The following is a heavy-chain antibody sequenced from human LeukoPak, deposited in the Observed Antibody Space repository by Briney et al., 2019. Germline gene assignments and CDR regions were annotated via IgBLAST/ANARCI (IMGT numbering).Heavy chain of an antibody. CDR1: GGSMSSGGDY. J-gene: IGHJ4*02. Sequence: SETLSLTCTVSGGSMSSGGDYWSWIRQHPGKGLEWIGYIYYSGSTYYNPSLKSRVTISVDTSKNQFSLKLSSVTAADTAVYYCARYSYDLGNFCQFEFWGQGTLVTVSS. CDR3: ARYSYDLGNFCQFEF. CDR2: IYYSGST. D-gene: IGHD3-10*01. V-gene: IGHV4-31*03.